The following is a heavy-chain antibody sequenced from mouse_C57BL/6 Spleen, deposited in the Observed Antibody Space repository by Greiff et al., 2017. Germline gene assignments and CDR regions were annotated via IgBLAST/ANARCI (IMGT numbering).Heavy chain of an antibody. Sequence: QVQLQQSGAELVKPGASVKISCKASGYAFSSYWLNWVKQRHGKGLEWIGQIYPGDGDTNYNEKFKGKATLTAEQSSSTAYMQLSSLTSDDSAVYFCASSSYYGSSYDYYAMDYGGQGTSVTVSS. D-gene: IGHD1-1*01. CDR1: GYAFSSYW. V-gene: IGHV1-80*01. CDR2: IYPGDGDT. CDR3: ASSSYYGSSYDYYAMDY. J-gene: IGHJ4*01.